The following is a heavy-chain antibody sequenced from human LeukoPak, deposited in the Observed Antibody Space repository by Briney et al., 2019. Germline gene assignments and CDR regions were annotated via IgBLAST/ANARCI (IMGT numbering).Heavy chain of an antibody. V-gene: IGHV3-7*01. CDR3: ARYGNLGY. CDR2: IKEDGSDK. D-gene: IGHD1-26*01. Sequence: PGGSLRLSCAASGFTFSSSWMSWVRQAPGKGLEWVATIKEDGSDKYYVDSVKGRFTISRDNAKNSLSLQINSLRAEDAAVYYCARYGNLGYWGQGTLVTVSS. J-gene: IGHJ4*02. CDR1: GFTFSSSW.